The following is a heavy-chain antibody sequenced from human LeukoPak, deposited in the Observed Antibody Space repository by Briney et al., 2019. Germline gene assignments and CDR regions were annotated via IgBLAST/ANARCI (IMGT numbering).Heavy chain of an antibody. D-gene: IGHD2-21*02. V-gene: IGHV3-9*01. CDR2: ISWNSGNI. CDR3: ARWGVAYCGGDCYFPYFDY. J-gene: IGHJ4*02. CDR1: GFSFGDYA. Sequence: GGSLRLSCAASGFSFGDYAMQWVRQAPGKGLEWVSSISWNSGNIDYVDSVKGRFTISRDNAKNSLYLQMNSLRAEDTAVYYCARWGVAYCGGDCYFPYFDYWGQGTLVTVSS.